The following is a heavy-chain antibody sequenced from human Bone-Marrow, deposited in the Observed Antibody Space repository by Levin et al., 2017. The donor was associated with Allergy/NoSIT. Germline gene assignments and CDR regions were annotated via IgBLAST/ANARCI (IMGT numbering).Heavy chain of an antibody. D-gene: IGHD2-21*02. Sequence: GESLKISCAASGFTFSNVWMSWVRQAPGKGLEWVGRIKSKTDGGTTDYAALVRGRFTISRDESKHTLHLQMNSLTHEDTALYYCTTWPLVVSPAISDYYYGIDDWGQGTTVTVSS. V-gene: IGHV3-15*01. CDR3: TTWPLVVSPAISDYYYGIDD. CDR2: IKSKTDGGTT. CDR1: GFTFSNVW. J-gene: IGHJ6*02.